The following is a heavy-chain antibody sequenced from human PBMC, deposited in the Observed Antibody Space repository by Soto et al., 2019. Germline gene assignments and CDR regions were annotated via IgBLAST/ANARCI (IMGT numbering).Heavy chain of an antibody. CDR3: AKDRDYPRDYFHY. J-gene: IGHJ4*02. CDR2: VSPNGQGI. V-gene: IGHV3-23*01. D-gene: IGHD3-10*01. Sequence: GGSLRLSCAASGFTLGRYGMSWVRQAPGKGLEWVSAVSPNGQGIYYADSVRGRFTISRDFSKNTVFLHMDSLRAEDTAVYYCAKDRDYPRDYFHYWGQGTLVTVSS. CDR1: GFTLGRYG.